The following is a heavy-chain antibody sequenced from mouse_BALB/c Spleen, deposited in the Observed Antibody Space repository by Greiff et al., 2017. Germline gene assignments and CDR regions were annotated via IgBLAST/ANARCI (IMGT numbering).Heavy chain of an antibody. CDR3: AGSSYAWFAY. CDR2: ISYSGST. J-gene: IGHJ3*01. D-gene: IGHD1-1*01. Sequence: EVQLQQSGPGLVKPSQSLSLTCTVTGYSITSDYAWNWIRQFPGNKLEWMGYISYSGSTSYNPSLKSRISITRDTSKNQFFLQLNSVTTEDTATYYCAGSSYAWFAYWGQGTLVTVSA. CDR1: GYSITSDYA. V-gene: IGHV3-2*02.